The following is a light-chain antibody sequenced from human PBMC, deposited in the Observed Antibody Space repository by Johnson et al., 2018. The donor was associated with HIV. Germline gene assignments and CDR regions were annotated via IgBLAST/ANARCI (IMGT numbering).Light chain of an antibody. CDR2: DNN. CDR3: GTWDGSLSAGRV. CDR1: SSNIGNNY. J-gene: IGLJ1*01. Sequence: QSVLTQPPSVSAAPGQKVTISCSGSSSNIGNNYVSWYQQLPGTAPKLLIYDNNKRPSGIPDRFSGSKSGTSATLGITGLQTGDEADYYCGTWDGSLSAGRVFRTGTKVTVL. V-gene: IGLV1-51*01.